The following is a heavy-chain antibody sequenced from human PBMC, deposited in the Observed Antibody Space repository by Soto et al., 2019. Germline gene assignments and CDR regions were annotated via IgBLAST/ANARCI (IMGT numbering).Heavy chain of an antibody. V-gene: IGHV2-26*01. CDR1: GFSLSNARMG. CDR3: AKDMYYYDSSGYLLDY. J-gene: IGHJ4*02. CDR2: IFSNDEK. Sequence: SGPTLVNPTQPLTLTCTVPGFSLSNARMGVSWIRQPPGKALEWLAHIFSNDEKSYSTSLKSRLTISKDTSKSQVVLTMTNMDPEDTALYYCAKDMYYYDSSGYLLDYWGQGTLVTVSS. D-gene: IGHD3-22*01.